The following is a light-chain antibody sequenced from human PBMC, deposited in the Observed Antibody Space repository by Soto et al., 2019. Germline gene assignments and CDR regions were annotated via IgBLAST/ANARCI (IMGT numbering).Light chain of an antibody. Sequence: VLTQPPAVSGAPGHRVTISCTGSSSNIGAGYDVHWYQQLPGTAPKLLIYANGNRPSGVTDRFSGSKSGTSASLAITGLQAEDEADYYCQSYDRSLRGYGLGTATNVT. CDR3: QSYDRSLRGYG. J-gene: IGLJ1*01. CDR2: ANG. V-gene: IGLV1-40*01. CDR1: SSNIGAGYD.